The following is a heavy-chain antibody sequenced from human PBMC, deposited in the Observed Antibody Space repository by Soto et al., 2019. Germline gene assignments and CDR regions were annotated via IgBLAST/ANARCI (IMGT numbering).Heavy chain of an antibody. J-gene: IGHJ4*02. V-gene: IGHV3-23*01. CDR1: GFTFTTYI. CDR3: AKINYYGSGGAI. CDR2: INNNGDRT. D-gene: IGHD3-10*01. Sequence: ELQLLESGGGLVQPGGSLRLSCEASGFTFTTYIMSWVRQAPGKGLEWVSSINNNGDRTYYADSVKGRFTISRDNSKNTMYLQLNSLRAEDTALYFCAKINYYGSGGAIWGQGALVVVSS.